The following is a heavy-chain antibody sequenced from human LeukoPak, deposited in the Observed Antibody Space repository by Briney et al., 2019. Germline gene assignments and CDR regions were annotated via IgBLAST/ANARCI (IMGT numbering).Heavy chain of an antibody. Sequence: SETLSLTCTVSGGSISSYYWSWIRQPPGKGLEWIGYIYYSGSTNYNPSLKSRVTISVDTSKNQFSLKLSSVTAADTAVYYCARDTPMVAVDVWGQGTTVTVSS. CDR3: ARDTPMVAVDV. D-gene: IGHD3-10*01. J-gene: IGHJ6*02. V-gene: IGHV4-59*01. CDR2: IYYSGST. CDR1: GGSISSYY.